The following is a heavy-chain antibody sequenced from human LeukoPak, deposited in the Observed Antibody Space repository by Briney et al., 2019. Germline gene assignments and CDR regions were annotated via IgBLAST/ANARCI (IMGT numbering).Heavy chain of an antibody. CDR2: ISVYNGET. Sequence: ASVKVSCKASGYTFTSYGISWVRQAPGQGLEWMGWISVYNGETNYAQNLQDRVTMTTDTSTSTTYMELRSLRSDDTAVYYCARDPGSRRAFDIWGRGTMVTVSS. D-gene: IGHD1-26*01. J-gene: IGHJ3*02. CDR1: GYTFTSYG. V-gene: IGHV1-18*01. CDR3: ARDPGSRRAFDI.